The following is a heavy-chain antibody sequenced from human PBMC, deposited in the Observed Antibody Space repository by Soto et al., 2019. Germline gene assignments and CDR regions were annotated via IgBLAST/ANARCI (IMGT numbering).Heavy chain of an antibody. Sequence: QVQLQESGPGLVQPSGTLSLTCAVSGGSISSSNWWSWVRQPPGKGLEWIGEIYHSGSTNYNPSLKGRFTISVDKSKTQYSLKASSVTAADTAVYYCARSPAVAGMAPYYFDYWGQGTLVTVSS. CDR1: GGSISSSNW. V-gene: IGHV4-4*02. CDR2: IYHSGST. D-gene: IGHD6-19*01. CDR3: ARSPAVAGMAPYYFDY. J-gene: IGHJ4*02.